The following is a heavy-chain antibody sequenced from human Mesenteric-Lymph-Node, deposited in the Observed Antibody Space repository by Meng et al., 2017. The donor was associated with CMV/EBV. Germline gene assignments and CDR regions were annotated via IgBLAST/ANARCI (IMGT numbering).Heavy chain of an antibody. J-gene: IGHJ6*02. V-gene: IGHV3-30*02. CDR1: GFTFSSYG. CDR2: IRYDGSNK. D-gene: IGHD3-9*01. Sequence: GSLRLSCAASGFTFSSYGMHWVRQAPGKGLEWVAFIRYDGSNKYYADSVKGRFTISRDNSKNTLYLQMNSLRAEDTAVYYCARDYRYYDILTGYYGYYYGMDVWGQGTTVTVSS. CDR3: ARDYRYYDILTGYYGYYYGMDV.